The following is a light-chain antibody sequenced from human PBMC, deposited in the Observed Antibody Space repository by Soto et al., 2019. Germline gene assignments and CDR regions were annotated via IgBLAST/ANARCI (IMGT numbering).Light chain of an antibody. CDR3: SAYTTSSTHWV. CDR2: EVS. J-gene: IGLJ3*02. Sequence: QSALTQPASVSGSPGQSITISCTGTSSDVGGYNYVSWYQQHPGKDPKLMIYEVSNRPSGVSNRFSGSKSGNTASLTISGRQAEDEADYYCSAYTTSSTHWVFGGGTKVTVL. V-gene: IGLV2-14*01. CDR1: SSDVGGYNY.